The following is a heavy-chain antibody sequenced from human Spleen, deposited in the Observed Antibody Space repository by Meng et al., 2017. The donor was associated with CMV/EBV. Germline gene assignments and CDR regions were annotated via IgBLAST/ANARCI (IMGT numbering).Heavy chain of an antibody. CDR1: GGSISSYY. D-gene: IGHD5-18*01. CDR2: IYTSGST. CDR3: ARDPVDTSFDY. Sequence: HVRVQGWAPELVKPSEPPSLTSTVSGGSISSYYWSWIRQPAGKGLGWIGRIYTSGSTNYNPSLKSRVTMSVDTSKNQFSLKLSSVTAADTAVYYCARDPVDTSFDYWGQGTLVTVSS. J-gene: IGHJ4*02. V-gene: IGHV4-4*07.